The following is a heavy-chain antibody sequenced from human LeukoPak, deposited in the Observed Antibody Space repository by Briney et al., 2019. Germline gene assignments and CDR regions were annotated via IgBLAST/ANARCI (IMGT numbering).Heavy chain of an antibody. D-gene: IGHD6-25*01. CDR3: TTRRQDGC. V-gene: IGHV3-15*01. CDR2: IKSKIDGGTI. CDR1: GFTFSDAW. J-gene: IGHJ4*02. Sequence: GGSLRLSCVASGFTFSDAWMSWARQAPGKGLEWVGRIKSKIDGGTIDYGAPVKGRFTISRDDSRNTLYLQMNSLKTEDTAVYYCTTRRQDGCWGQGTLVTVS.